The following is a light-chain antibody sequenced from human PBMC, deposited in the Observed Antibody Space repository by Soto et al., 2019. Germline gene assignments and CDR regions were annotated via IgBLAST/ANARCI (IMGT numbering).Light chain of an antibody. Sequence: SYELTQPPSVSVSPGQTASITCSGDKLGDKYACWYQQKPGQSHVLVIYQDSKRPSGIPERFSGSNSGNTATLTISGTQAMDEADYYCQAWDSSTSWVFGGGTKITVL. CDR1: KLGDKY. V-gene: IGLV3-1*01. CDR3: QAWDSSTSWV. J-gene: IGLJ3*02. CDR2: QDS.